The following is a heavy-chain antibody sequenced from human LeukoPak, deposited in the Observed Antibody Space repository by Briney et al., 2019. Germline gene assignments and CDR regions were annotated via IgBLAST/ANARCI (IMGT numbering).Heavy chain of an antibody. J-gene: IGHJ4*02. CDR3: ATRDN. V-gene: IGHV4-34*01. Sequence: SETLSLTCAVYGGPFRTYYWSWIRQPPGKGLEWIGEINHSGTTNITPSLKSRVTISVDTSKNQFSLKLSSVTAADTAVYYCATRDNWGQGMLVTVSS. CDR2: INHSGTT. CDR1: GGPFRTYY.